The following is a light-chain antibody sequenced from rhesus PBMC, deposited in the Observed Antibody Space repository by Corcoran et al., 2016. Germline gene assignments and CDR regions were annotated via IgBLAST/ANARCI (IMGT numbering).Light chain of an antibody. J-gene: IGKJ4*01. Sequence: DVVMTQSPLSLPVTLGQPASISCRSSQSLVYSDGKTYLNWLQQKPGQPPRRLIYQVSNRDFGVPDRFSGCGAGTDFTMKISRVEAGDVGVYYCMQGAHWPLTVGGGTKVELK. CDR2: QVS. V-gene: IGKV2S9*01. CDR1: QSLVYSDGKTY. CDR3: MQGAHWPLT.